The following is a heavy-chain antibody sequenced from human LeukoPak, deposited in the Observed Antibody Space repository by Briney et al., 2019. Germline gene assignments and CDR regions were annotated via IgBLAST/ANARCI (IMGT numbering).Heavy chain of an antibody. CDR3: ATGSMVRGVIDRYFDY. J-gene: IGHJ4*02. Sequence: ASVTLCFTVSAYTFTEISMHWVRQAPGKGHEWMGGFDLEDRETIYAEKFEGRVTMTEDTSTDTAYMELSSLRSEDTAVYYCATGSMVRGVIDRYFDYWGQGTLVTVSS. CDR1: AYTFTEIS. CDR2: FDLEDRET. D-gene: IGHD3-10*01. V-gene: IGHV1-24*01.